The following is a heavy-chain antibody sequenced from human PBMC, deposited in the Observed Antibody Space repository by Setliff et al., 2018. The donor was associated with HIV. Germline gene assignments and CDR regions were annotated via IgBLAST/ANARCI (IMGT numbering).Heavy chain of an antibody. CDR2: IYYSGST. J-gene: IGHJ5*02. D-gene: IGHD3-22*01. Sequence: SETLSLTCTVSGGSISSYYWSWIRQPPGKGLEWIGYIYYSGSTNYNPSLKSRVTISVDTSKNQFSLKLSSVTAADTAVYYCARDRYYDSSGYQGWFDPWGQGTLVTVS. V-gene: IGHV4-59*01. CDR1: GGSISSYY. CDR3: ARDRYYDSSGYQGWFDP.